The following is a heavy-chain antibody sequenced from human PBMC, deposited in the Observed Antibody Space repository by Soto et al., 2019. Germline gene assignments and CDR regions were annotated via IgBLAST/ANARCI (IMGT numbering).Heavy chain of an antibody. V-gene: IGHV1-69*13. CDR2: IIPIFGTA. D-gene: IGHD1-1*01. CDR3: ARGVDAGVDV. J-gene: IGHJ6*02. Sequence: SVKVSCKASGGTFSSYAISWVRQAPGQGLEWMGGIIPIFGTANYAQKFQGRVTITADESTSTAYMELSNLRSEDTAIYYCARGVDAGVDVWGQGTTVTVSS. CDR1: GGTFSSYA.